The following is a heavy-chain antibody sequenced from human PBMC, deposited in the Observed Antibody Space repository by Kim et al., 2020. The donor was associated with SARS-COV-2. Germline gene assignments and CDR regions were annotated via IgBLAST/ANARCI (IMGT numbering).Heavy chain of an antibody. CDR2: IGGGGINT. V-gene: IGHV3-23*01. CDR3: ATRHSSGWYPDY. J-gene: IGHJ4*02. D-gene: IGHD6-19*01. CDR1: GITYTAYA. Sequence: GRSLRLSCAASGITYTAYAMTWVRQAPGKGLEWVSAIGGGGINTYYVDSVKGRFTVSRDNSKNMLYLQMNSLRAEDTAVYYCATRHSSGWYPDYWGQGTLVTVSS.